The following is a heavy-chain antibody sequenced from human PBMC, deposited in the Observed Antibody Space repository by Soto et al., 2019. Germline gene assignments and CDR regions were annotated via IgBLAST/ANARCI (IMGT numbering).Heavy chain of an antibody. Sequence: SVKVSCKDSGEGFTNYDSNWVRQAHGQGLEWMGWMNPNNGNTGYAQKFRGRVTVTRDTSISTAYMELSSLTSEDMAVYYCARRKERSGPNYFDYWGQGTLVTVSS. CDR3: ARRKERSGPNYFDY. V-gene: IGHV1-8*01. J-gene: IGHJ4*02. CDR1: GEGFTNYD. CDR2: MNPNNGNT. D-gene: IGHD1-26*01.